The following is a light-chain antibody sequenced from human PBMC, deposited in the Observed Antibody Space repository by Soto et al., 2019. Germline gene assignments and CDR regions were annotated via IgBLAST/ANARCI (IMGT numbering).Light chain of an antibody. V-gene: IGLV4-69*01. J-gene: IGLJ2*01. CDR1: SGHSSYA. Sequence: QSVLTQSPSASASLGASVKLTCTLSSGHSSYAIAWHQQQPEKGPRYLMKLNSDGSHSKGDGIPDRFSGSSSGAERYLTIPSLQSEEEADYSCQTWGTGIRVFGGGPKLTVL. CDR3: QTWGTGIRV. CDR2: LNSDGSH.